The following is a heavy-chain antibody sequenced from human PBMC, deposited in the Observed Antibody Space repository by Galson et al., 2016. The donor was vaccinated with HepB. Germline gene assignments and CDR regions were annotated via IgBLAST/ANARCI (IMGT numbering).Heavy chain of an antibody. CDR1: GFTVNTYY. CDR3: VRHLPGAHSSNLYTIGAFEI. V-gene: IGHV3-53*01. CDR2: IFGGANS. Sequence: SLRLSCAASGFTVNTYYMSWARQAPGKGLEWVSIIFGGANSYYADSVKGRFTISRDYSKNTLSLQMNRLRAEDTAVYYCVRHLPGAHSSNLYTIGAFEIWGQGTMVTVSS. D-gene: IGHD6-13*01. J-gene: IGHJ3*02.